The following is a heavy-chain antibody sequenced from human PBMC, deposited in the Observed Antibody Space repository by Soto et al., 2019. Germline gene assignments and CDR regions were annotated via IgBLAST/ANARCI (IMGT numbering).Heavy chain of an antibody. CDR1: GFTFSSYA. CDR3: AKGPSGYDYCYFDY. CDR2: ISGSGART. D-gene: IGHD5-12*01. Sequence: WGSLRLSCGASGFTFSSYARTWVRQAPGKGLEWVSGISGSGARTYYPDSVKGRFTISRENSKNTLYLQMNSLRAEDTAVYYCAKGPSGYDYCYFDYWGQGTLVTVSS. J-gene: IGHJ4*02. V-gene: IGHV3-23*01.